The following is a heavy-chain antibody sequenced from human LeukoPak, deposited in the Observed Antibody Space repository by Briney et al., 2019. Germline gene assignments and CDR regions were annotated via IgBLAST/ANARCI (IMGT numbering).Heavy chain of an antibody. CDR3: AKAHLTYGGKKMDY. Sequence: PGGSLRLSCAASGFTFSSYVMSWVRQAPGKGLEWVSTISGNGGSTYYADSVKGRFTISRDNSKSTLYLQMNSLRAEDTAVYYCAKAHLTYGGKKMDYWGQGTLVTVSS. CDR2: ISGNGGST. V-gene: IGHV3-23*01. J-gene: IGHJ4*02. CDR1: GFTFSSYV. D-gene: IGHD4-23*01.